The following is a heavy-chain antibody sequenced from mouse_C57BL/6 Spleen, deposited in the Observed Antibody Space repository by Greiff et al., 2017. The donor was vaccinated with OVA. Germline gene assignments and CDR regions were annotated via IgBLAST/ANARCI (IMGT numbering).Heavy chain of an antibody. CDR3: SRATTYYYAMDY. J-gene: IGHJ4*01. CDR2: ISDGGSYT. Sequence: EVQGVESGGGLVKPGGSLKLSCAASGFTFSSYAMSWVRQTPEKRLEWVATISDGGSYTYYPDNVKGRFTISRDNAKNNLYLQMSHLKSEDTAMYYCSRATTYYYAMDYWGQGTSVTVSS. CDR1: GFTFSSYA. V-gene: IGHV5-4*01. D-gene: IGHD6-1*01.